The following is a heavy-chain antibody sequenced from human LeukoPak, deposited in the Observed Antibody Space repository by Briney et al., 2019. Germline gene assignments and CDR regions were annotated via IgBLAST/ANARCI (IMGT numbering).Heavy chain of an antibody. D-gene: IGHD5-24*01. V-gene: IGHV4-39*07. Sequence: SETLSPTCTVSGGSISSSSYYWGWIRQPPGKGLEWIGSIYYSGSTYYNPSLKSRVTISVDTSKNQFSLKLSSVTAADTAVYYCARGLEGLSSYYYYYYMDVWGKGTTVTVSS. CDR2: IYYSGST. CDR1: GGSISSSSYY. CDR3: ARGLEGLSSYYYYYYMDV. J-gene: IGHJ6*03.